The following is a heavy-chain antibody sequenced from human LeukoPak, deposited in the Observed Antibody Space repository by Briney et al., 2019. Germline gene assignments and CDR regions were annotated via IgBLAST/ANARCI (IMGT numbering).Heavy chain of an antibody. CDR1: GFTFDDYA. CDR2: ISWNSGSI. J-gene: IGHJ5*02. D-gene: IGHD2-8*01. CDR3: ARSLGYGWFDP. V-gene: IGHV3-9*01. Sequence: PGRSLRLSCAASGFTFDDYAMHWVRQAPGKGLEWVSGISWNSGSIGYADSVKGRFTISRDNAKNSLYLQMNSLRGEDTALYYCARSLGYGWFDPWGQGTLVTVSS.